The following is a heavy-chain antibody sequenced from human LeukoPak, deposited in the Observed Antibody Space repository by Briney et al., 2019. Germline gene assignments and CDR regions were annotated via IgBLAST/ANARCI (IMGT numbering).Heavy chain of an antibody. CDR3: ARGGYSGYVGSNWFDP. CDR1: GGSISSGGYY. V-gene: IGHV4-31*03. J-gene: IGHJ5*02. CDR2: IYYSGST. D-gene: IGHD5-12*01. Sequence: SQTLSLTCTVSGGSISSGGYYWSWIRQPPGKGLEWIGYIYYSGSTYYNPSLKSRVTISVDTSKNQFPLKLSSVTAADTAVYYCARGGYSGYVGSNWFDPWGQGTLVTVSS.